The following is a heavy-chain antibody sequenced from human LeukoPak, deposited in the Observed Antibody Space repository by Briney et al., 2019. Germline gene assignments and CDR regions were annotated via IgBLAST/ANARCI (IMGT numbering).Heavy chain of an antibody. CDR1: GFTFGDYA. Sequence: GGSLRLSCTASGFTFGDYAMSWVRQAPGKGLEWVGFIRSKAYGGTTEYAASVKGRFTISRDDSKSIAYLQMNSLKTEDTAVYYCTRDYGGRPLDYWGQGTLVTVSS. CDR3: TRDYGGRPLDY. CDR2: IRSKAYGGTT. V-gene: IGHV3-49*04. J-gene: IGHJ4*02. D-gene: IGHD4-23*01.